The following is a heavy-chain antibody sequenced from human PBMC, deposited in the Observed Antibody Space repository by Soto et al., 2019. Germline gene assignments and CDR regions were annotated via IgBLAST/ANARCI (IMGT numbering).Heavy chain of an antibody. CDR1: GGSISSYY. Sequence: PSETLSLTCTVSGGSISSYYWSWIRQPPGKGLEWIGYIYYSGSTNYNPSLKSRVAISVDTSKNQFSLKLSSVTAADTAVYYCARRYGGNSDYWGQGTLVTVSS. V-gene: IGHV4-59*01. D-gene: IGHD1-26*01. CDR3: ARRYGGNSDY. CDR2: IYYSGST. J-gene: IGHJ4*02.